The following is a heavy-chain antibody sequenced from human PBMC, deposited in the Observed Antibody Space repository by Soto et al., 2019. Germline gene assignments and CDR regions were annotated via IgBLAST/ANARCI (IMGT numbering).Heavy chain of an antibody. J-gene: IGHJ3*02. CDR2: MNPNSGNT. Sequence: QVQLVQSGAEVKKPGASVKVSCKASGYTFTSYDINWVRQATGQGLEWMGWMNPNSGNTGYAQKFQGRVTMTRNTSISTAYMELSSLRSEDTAVYYCASGYYYGSGSGTDSLDIWGQGTMVTVSS. CDR3: ASGYYYGSGSGTDSLDI. CDR1: GYTFTSYD. D-gene: IGHD3-10*01. V-gene: IGHV1-8*01.